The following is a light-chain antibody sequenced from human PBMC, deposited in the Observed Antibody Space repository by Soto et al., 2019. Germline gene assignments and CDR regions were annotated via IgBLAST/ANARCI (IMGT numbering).Light chain of an antibody. CDR2: GAS. CDR3: RQYGRSLWK. V-gene: IGKV3-20*01. Sequence: ETELAQTRANLPCAGEECRSRCSTSSQSARSSYLAWYQQKPGQAPRLLIYGASSRATGIPDRFSVTGRGTDFTYAVGRVMPEDSVVYYCRQYGRSLWKCGEGTKVDIK. J-gene: IGKJ1*01. CDR1: QSARSSY.